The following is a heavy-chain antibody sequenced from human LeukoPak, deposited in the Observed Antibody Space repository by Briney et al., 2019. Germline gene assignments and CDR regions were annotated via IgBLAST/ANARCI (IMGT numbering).Heavy chain of an antibody. J-gene: IGHJ4*02. V-gene: IGHV3-15*01. CDR1: GFTFSNAW. Sequence: GGSLRLSCAASGFTFSNAWMSWVRQAPGKGLEWVGRIKSKTDGGTTDYAAPVKGRSTISRDDSKNTLYLQMNSLKTEDTAVYYCTTMTTVTTTDYWGQGTLVTVSS. D-gene: IGHD4-11*01. CDR3: TTMTTVTTTDY. CDR2: IKSKTDGGTT.